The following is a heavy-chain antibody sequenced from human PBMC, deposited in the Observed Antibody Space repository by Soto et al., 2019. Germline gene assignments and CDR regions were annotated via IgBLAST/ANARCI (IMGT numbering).Heavy chain of an antibody. CDR3: ARGPTDYYDNSGNYFLDY. CDR2: ISTYNGNT. J-gene: IGHJ4*02. D-gene: IGHD3-22*01. V-gene: IGHV1-18*01. Sequence: QVQLVQSGAEVNKPGASVKVSCKASGYTFTTYGMSWVRQAPGQGLDWMGWISTYNGNTKYAERLQGRVTMTTDTTTCTAYMELRSLRSDDTAVYYCARGPTDYYDNSGNYFLDYWGQGTLVTVSS. CDR1: GYTFTTYG.